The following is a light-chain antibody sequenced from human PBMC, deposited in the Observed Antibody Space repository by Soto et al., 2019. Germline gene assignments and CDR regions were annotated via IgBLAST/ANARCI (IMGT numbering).Light chain of an antibody. CDR1: QSVGSY. Sequence: EIVLTQSPATLSLSPGERATLSCRARQSVGSYLAWYQHKPGQAPRLLIYGASNRATDIPGRFSGRGSGTDFTLTISSLESGDSAVYYCQQRDKCPRPFGQGTKLEIK. CDR2: GAS. CDR3: QQRDKCPRP. J-gene: IGKJ2*01. V-gene: IGKV3-11*01.